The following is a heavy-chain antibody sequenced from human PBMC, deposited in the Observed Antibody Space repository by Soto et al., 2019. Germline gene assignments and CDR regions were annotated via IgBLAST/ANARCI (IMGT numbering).Heavy chain of an antibody. CDR3: ARGRGLFADY. CDR1: GFTFSNYE. CDR2: ISSSGSTI. J-gene: IGHJ4*02. Sequence: GGSLRLSCAASGFTFSNYEMNWVRQAPGKGLEWVSSISSSGSTIYYADSVRGRFTISRDNAKNSLYLQMNSLRAEDTAVYYCARGRGLFADYWGQGTLITVSS. D-gene: IGHD5-12*01. V-gene: IGHV3-48*03.